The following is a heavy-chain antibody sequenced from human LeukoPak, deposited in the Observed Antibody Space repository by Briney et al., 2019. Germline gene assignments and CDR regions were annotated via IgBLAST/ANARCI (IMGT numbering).Heavy chain of an antibody. CDR3: ARVIVGATPNYYYYYMDV. D-gene: IGHD1-26*01. J-gene: IGHJ6*03. Sequence: GGSLRLSCAASGFTFSSYGMSWVRQAPGKGLEWVSAISGSGGSTYYADSVKGRFTISRDNSKNTLYLQMNSLRAEDTAVYYCARVIVGATPNYYYYYMDVWGKGTTVTISS. CDR1: GFTFSSYG. CDR2: ISGSGGST. V-gene: IGHV3-23*01.